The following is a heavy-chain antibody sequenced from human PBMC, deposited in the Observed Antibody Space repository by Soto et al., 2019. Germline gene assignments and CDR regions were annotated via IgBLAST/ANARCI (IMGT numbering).Heavy chain of an antibody. D-gene: IGHD3-22*01. CDR1: GYSFTSYW. V-gene: IGHV5-51*01. CDR2: IYPGDSDT. J-gene: IGHJ3*02. CDR3: CELSGADGGKGYWTFDI. Sequence: GESLKISCKGSGYSFTSYWIGWVRQMPGKGLEWMEIIYPGDSDTRYSPSFQGQVTISADKSITTAYLQWSSLKASDTAMYYCCELSGADGGKGYWTFDIWGQGTMVTVSS.